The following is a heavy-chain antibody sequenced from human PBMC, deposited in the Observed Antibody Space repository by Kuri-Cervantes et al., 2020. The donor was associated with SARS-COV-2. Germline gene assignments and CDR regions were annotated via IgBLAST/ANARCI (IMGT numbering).Heavy chain of an antibody. J-gene: IGHJ3*02. Sequence: SETLSLTCAVYGGSFSAYYWSWIRQPPGKGLEWIGEINHSGSTNYNPSLKSRVTISVDTSKNQFSLKLSSVTAADTAVYYCARITIFGVVISGAFDIWGQGTMVTVSS. CDR1: GGSFSAYY. CDR2: INHSGST. CDR3: ARITIFGVVISGAFDI. V-gene: IGHV4-34*01. D-gene: IGHD3-3*01.